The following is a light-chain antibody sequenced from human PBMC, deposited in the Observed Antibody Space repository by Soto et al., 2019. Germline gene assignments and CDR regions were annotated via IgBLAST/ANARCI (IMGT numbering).Light chain of an antibody. CDR2: RNN. V-gene: IGLV1-47*01. Sequence: QSVLTQPPSASGTPGQRVTISCSGSSSNIGSNYVYWYQQLPGTAPKLLIYRNNQRPSGVPDRFSGSKSGTSASLAISGFRSEDETDYHCASWDDSLSGPVFGGGTKLTVL. J-gene: IGLJ3*02. CDR1: SSNIGSNY. CDR3: ASWDDSLSGPV.